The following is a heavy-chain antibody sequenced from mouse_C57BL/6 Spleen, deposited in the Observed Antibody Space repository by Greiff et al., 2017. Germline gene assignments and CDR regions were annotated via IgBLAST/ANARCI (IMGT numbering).Heavy chain of an antibody. CDR2: IYPDSGST. CDR3: AIYGSSYGYFDV. J-gene: IGHJ1*03. Sequence: QVQLQQSGAELVKPGASVKMSCKASGYTFTSYWITWVKQRPGQGLEWIGDIYPDSGSTNYNEKFKSKATLTVDTSSSTAYMQLSSLTSEDSAVYYCAIYGSSYGYFDVWGTGTTVTVSS. CDR1: GYTFTSYW. D-gene: IGHD1-1*01. V-gene: IGHV1-55*01.